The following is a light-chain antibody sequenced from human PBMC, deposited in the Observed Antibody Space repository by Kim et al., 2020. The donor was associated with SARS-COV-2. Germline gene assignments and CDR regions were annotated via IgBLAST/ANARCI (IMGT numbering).Light chain of an antibody. Sequence: DIVMTQSPDSLAVSLGERATINCKSSQGVLSSSNNQNYLGWHQQKPGQPPRLLIYGASSRKSGVPGRFGGRVSGTDFTLTISSLQAEDVAVYCYQQYYSSPITFGPGTPLEIK. CDR1: QGVLSSSNNQNY. V-gene: IGKV4-1*01. CDR2: GAS. J-gene: IGKJ5*01. CDR3: QQYYSSPIT.